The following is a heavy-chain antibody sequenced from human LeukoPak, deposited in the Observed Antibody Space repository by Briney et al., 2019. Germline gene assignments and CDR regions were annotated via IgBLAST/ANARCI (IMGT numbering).Heavy chain of an antibody. CDR2: ISTSSSYI. D-gene: IGHD2-15*01. V-gene: IGHV3-21*01. CDR3: ARGADGVSSNSRGWFDP. CDR1: GFSVTAND. J-gene: IGHJ5*02. Sequence: GGSLRLSCAVSGFSVTANDMSWVRQAPGKGLEWVSSISTSSSYIYYADSVKGRFTISRDNARNSLYLQMNTLRAEDTAVYSCARGADGVSSNSRGWFDPWGQGTLVTVSS.